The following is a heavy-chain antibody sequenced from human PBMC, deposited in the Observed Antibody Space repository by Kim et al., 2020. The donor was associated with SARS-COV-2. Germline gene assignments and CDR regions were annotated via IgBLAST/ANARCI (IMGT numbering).Heavy chain of an antibody. V-gene: IGHV6-1*01. CDR2: TYYRSKWYN. CDR3: ARDLGILSKGYSSSFLPPRRSAFDY. D-gene: IGHD6-6*01. CDR1: GDSVSSNSAA. Sequence: SQTLSLTCAISGDSVSSNSAAWNWIRQSPSRGLEWLGRTYYRSKWYNDYAVSVKSRITINPDTSKNQFSLQLNSVTPEDTAVYYCARDLGILSKGYSSSFLPPRRSAFDYWGQGTLVTVSS. J-gene: IGHJ4*02.